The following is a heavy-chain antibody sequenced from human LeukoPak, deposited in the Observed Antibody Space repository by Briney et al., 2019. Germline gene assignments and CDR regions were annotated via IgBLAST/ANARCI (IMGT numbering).Heavy chain of an antibody. Sequence: GGSLRLSCEASGFTVSNIEMNWVRQAPGKGLEWVSYIGTSDSTIYYTDSVKGRFTISRDNAKNSLYLQMNSLRVEDTAVYYCARSYGSGGWFYGLDVWGQGTTVTVSS. CDR2: IGTSDSTI. D-gene: IGHD3-10*01. CDR1: GFTVSNIE. J-gene: IGHJ6*02. V-gene: IGHV3-48*03. CDR3: ARSYGSGGWFYGLDV.